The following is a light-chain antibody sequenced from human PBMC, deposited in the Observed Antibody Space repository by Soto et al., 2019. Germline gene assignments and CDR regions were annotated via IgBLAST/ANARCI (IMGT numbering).Light chain of an antibody. CDR3: QTWGTGIQV. J-gene: IGLJ3*02. CDR1: SGHSSYA. CDR2: LNSDGRH. Sequence: QLVLTQSPSASASLGASVKLTCTLSSGHSSYAIAWHQQQPEKGPRYLMKLNSDGRHSKGDGIPDRFSGSSSGAERYLTISSIQSEDEADYYCQTWGTGIQVFGGGTKVTVL. V-gene: IGLV4-69*01.